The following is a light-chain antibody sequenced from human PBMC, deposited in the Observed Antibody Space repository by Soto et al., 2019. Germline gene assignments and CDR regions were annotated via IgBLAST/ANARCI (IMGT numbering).Light chain of an antibody. CDR2: GAF. Sequence: IGSTKSPTTLPVSPGERATLSCSTRQSVSSTLAWYQKKPGQAPRLPTYGAFNRATGIQARFSGSGSGTEFTLAISILNSEDFAVYFGQQYNNFPRRTFGGGTKVDIK. CDR1: QSVSST. V-gene: IGKV3-15*01. J-gene: IGKJ4*01. CDR3: QQYNNFPRRT.